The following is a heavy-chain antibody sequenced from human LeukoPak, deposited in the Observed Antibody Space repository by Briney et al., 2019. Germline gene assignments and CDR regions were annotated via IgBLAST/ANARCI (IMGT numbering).Heavy chain of an antibody. CDR1: GGTFTSYA. V-gene: IGHV1-69*04. J-gene: IGHJ4*02. D-gene: IGHD2-2*01. CDR2: IIPTLTMA. Sequence: ASVKVSCKASGGTFTSYAISWVRQALGQGLEWMGRIIPTLTMANFAQKFQGRVTLTADKSTSTAYLELSSLRSEDTAVYYCARDLAPNIVIVPPAMRRGAFDSWGQGTLVTVSS. CDR3: ARDLAPNIVIVPPAMRRGAFDS.